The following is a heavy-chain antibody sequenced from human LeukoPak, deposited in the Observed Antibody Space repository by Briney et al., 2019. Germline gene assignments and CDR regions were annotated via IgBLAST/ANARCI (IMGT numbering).Heavy chain of an antibody. Sequence: GGSLRLSCAASGFTFSSYAMSWVRQAPGKGLEWVSAISGSGGSTYYADSVKARFTISRDNSKHTLYLQMNSLRAEDTAVYYCAKSYQEYCSGGSCYSGRYYYYGMDVWGQGTTVTVSS. CDR2: ISGSGGST. CDR1: GFTFSSYA. D-gene: IGHD2-15*01. CDR3: AKSYQEYCSGGSCYSGRYYYYGMDV. V-gene: IGHV3-23*01. J-gene: IGHJ6*02.